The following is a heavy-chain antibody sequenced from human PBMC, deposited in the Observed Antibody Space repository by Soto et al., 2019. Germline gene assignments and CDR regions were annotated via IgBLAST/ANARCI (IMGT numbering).Heavy chain of an antibody. J-gene: IGHJ4*02. CDR3: TTDLRPDYDFWSGYYTGLGNFDY. D-gene: IGHD3-3*01. CDR1: GFTFSNAW. V-gene: IGHV3-15*07. CDR2: IKSKTDGGTT. Sequence: GGSLRLSCAASGFTFSNAWMNWVRQAPGKGLEWVGRIKSKTDGGTTDYAAPVKGRFTISRDDSKNTLYLQMNSLKTGDTAVYYCTTDLRPDYDFWSGYYTGLGNFDYWGQGTLVTVSS.